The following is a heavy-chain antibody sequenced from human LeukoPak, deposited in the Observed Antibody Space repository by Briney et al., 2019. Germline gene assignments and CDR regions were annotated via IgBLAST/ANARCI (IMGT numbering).Heavy chain of an antibody. CDR3: ASHRGMTFQAFDI. V-gene: IGHV4-30-4*01. CDR1: GGSISSGDYY. CDR2: IYYSGST. D-gene: IGHD1-14*01. J-gene: IGHJ3*02. Sequence: SQTLSLTCTVSGGSISSGDYYWSWIRQPPGKGLEWIGYIYYSGSTYYNPSLKSRVTISVDTSKNQFSLKLSSVTAADTAVYYRASHRGMTFQAFDIWGQGTMVTVSS.